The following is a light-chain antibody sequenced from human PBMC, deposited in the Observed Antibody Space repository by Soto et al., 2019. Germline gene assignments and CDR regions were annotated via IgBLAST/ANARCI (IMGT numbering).Light chain of an antibody. V-gene: IGLV2-14*01. CDR2: DVS. J-gene: IGLJ1*01. CDR3: SSYTRSSTHSV. CDR1: SSDVGGYNY. Sequence: QSVVTQPASVSGSPGQSITISCTGTSSDVGGYNYVSWYQQHPGKAPKLMIYDVSNRPSGVSNRFSGSKSGNTASLTISGLQAEDLADYYCSSYTRSSTHSVLGTETGVTV.